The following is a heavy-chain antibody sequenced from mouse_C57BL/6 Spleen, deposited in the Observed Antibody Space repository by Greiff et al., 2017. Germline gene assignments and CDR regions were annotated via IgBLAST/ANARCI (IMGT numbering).Heavy chain of an antibody. Sequence: EVQLVESEGGLVQPGSSMKLSCTASGFTFSDYYMAWVRQVPEKGLEWVANINYDGSSTYYLDSLKSRFIISRDNAKNILYLQMSSLKSEDTATYYCARDYYDYDEGYFDVWGTGTTVTVSS. D-gene: IGHD2-4*01. J-gene: IGHJ1*03. V-gene: IGHV5-16*01. CDR3: ARDYYDYDEGYFDV. CDR1: GFTFSDYY. CDR2: INYDGSST.